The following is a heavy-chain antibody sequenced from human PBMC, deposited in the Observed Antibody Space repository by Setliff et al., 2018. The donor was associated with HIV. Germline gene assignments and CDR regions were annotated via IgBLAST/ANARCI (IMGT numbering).Heavy chain of an antibody. J-gene: IGHJ4*02. D-gene: IGHD7-27*01. CDR1: GYSFTSQW. V-gene: IGHV5-51*01. CDR2: VHPSDSDT. Sequence: GESLKISCEGSGYSFTSQWIAWVRQMPGKGLEWMGIVHPSDSDTRYSPSFQGQVTISVDKSINTAYLQWSSLKTSDTVIYYCARFTGDPGPFDYWGQGTLVTVSS. CDR3: ARFTGDPGPFDY.